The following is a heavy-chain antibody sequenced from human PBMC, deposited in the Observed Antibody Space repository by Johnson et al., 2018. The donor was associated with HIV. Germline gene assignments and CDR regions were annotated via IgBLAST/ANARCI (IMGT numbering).Heavy chain of an antibody. CDR2: ISGSGGST. CDR1: GFTFDDYG. Sequence: MMLVESGGGVVRPGGSLRLSCAASGFTFDDYGMSWVRQAPGKGLEWVSAISGSGGSTYYADSVKGRFPISRDNSKNTLYLQMNSLRAEDTALYYCAKVAVATAAGGVPLDIWGPGTMVTVSA. D-gene: IGHD6-13*01. CDR3: AKVAVATAAGGVPLDI. J-gene: IGHJ3*02. V-gene: IGHV3-23*04.